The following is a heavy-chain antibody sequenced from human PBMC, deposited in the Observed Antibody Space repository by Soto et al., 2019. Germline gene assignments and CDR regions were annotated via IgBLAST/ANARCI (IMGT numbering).Heavy chain of an antibody. Sequence: LGESLKISCKGSGYSFTSYWIRWVRQMPGKGLEWMGRIDPSDSYNNYSPSFQGHVTISADKSISTVYLQWRRLKASDTAMYYCARHENIVVVPAAIPGDDGMDVWGQGTPVTVSS. CDR3: ARHENIVVVPAAIPGDDGMDV. D-gene: IGHD2-2*02. J-gene: IGHJ6*02. V-gene: IGHV5-10-1*01. CDR1: GYSFTSYW. CDR2: IDPSDSYN.